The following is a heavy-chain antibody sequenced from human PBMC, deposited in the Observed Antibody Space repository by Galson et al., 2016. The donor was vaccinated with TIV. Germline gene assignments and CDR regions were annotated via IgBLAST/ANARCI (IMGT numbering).Heavy chain of an antibody. V-gene: IGHV3-23*01. Sequence: SLRLSCAASGFTFSSYAMGWVRQVPGKGLEWVSTIRGSGISKYYADSVKGRFTISRDNSKSTVHLRMDSLRAEDTAIYYCAKHFTRYVVSDGVLDVWGQGTTVTVS. CDR2: IRGSGISK. D-gene: IGHD3-9*01. CDR1: GFTFSSYA. J-gene: IGHJ6*02. CDR3: AKHFTRYVVSDGVLDV.